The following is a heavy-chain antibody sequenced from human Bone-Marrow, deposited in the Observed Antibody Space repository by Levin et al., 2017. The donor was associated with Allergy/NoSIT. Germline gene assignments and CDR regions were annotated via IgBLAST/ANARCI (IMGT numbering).Heavy chain of an antibody. Sequence: LSLTCAASGFTVSSNYMSWVRQAPGKGLEWVSVIYSGGSTYYADSVKGRFTISRDNSKNTLYLQMNSLRAEDTAVYYCARDSSGLFDYWGQGTLVTVSS. V-gene: IGHV3-53*01. CDR3: ARDSSGLFDY. CDR1: GFTVSSNY. CDR2: IYSGGST. D-gene: IGHD6-19*01. J-gene: IGHJ4*02.